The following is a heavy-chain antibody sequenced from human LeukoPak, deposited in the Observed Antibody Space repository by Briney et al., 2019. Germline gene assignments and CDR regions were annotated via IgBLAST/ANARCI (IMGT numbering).Heavy chain of an antibody. CDR1: GGTFSSYA. Sequence: SVKVSCKASGGTFSSYAISWVRQAPGQGLEWMGRIIPIFGIANYAQKFQGRVTITADKSTSTAYMELSSLRSEDTAVYYCARGLFRQIVVVPAAACNYYYGMDVWGQGTTVTVSS. V-gene: IGHV1-69*04. CDR2: IIPIFGIA. CDR3: ARGLFRQIVVVPAAACNYYYGMDV. D-gene: IGHD2-2*01. J-gene: IGHJ6*02.